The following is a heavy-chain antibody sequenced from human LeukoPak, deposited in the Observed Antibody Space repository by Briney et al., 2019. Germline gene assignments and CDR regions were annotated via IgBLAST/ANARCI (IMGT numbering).Heavy chain of an antibody. CDR2: IWYDGSNK. CDR3: ARDRYSGYGGYFDY. Sequence: GRSLRLSCAASGFTFSSYGMHWVRQAPGKGLECVAVIWYDGSNKYYADSVKGRFTISRDNSKNTLYLQMNSLRAEDTAVYYCARDRYSGYGGYFDYWGQGTLVTVSS. D-gene: IGHD5-12*01. CDR1: GFTFSSYG. V-gene: IGHV3-33*01. J-gene: IGHJ4*02.